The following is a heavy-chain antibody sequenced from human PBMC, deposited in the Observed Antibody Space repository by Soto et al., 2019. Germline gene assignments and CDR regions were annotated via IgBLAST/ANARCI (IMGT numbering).Heavy chain of an antibody. J-gene: IGHJ6*02. Sequence: QVQLVQSGAEVKKPGSSVKVSCKASAGTFRSYAFSWVRQAPGQGLEWMGRIIPMFATPKYAQKFQGRVTISADESTRTAYMELSSLGYEDTAVYYCARAAVVSGATYYYYAMGAWGQGTTVTVSS. CDR2: IIPMFATP. V-gene: IGHV1-69*01. D-gene: IGHD2-2*01. CDR3: ARAAVVSGATYYYYAMGA. CDR1: AGTFRSYA.